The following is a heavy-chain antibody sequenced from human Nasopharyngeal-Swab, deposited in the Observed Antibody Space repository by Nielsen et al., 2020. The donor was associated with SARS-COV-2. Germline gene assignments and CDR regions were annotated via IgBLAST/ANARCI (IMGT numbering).Heavy chain of an antibody. Sequence: IRQPPGKALEWLAHIFSNDEKSYSTSLKSRLTISKDTSKSQVVLTMTNIDPVDTATYYCARIDYDYVWGSYRYTGVYFDYWGQGTLVTVSS. CDR2: IFSNDEK. V-gene: IGHV2-26*01. CDR3: ARIDYDYVWGSYRYTGVYFDY. D-gene: IGHD3-16*02. J-gene: IGHJ4*02.